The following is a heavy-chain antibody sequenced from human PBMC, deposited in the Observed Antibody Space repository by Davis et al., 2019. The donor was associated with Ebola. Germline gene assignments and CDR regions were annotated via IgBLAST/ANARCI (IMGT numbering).Heavy chain of an antibody. CDR2: ISYNGNVI. Sequence: PGGSLRLSCAASGFTFSTYAMHWVRQAPRKGLEWVATISYNGNVIYYADSVKGRFTISRDNAKNSLYLQMNSLRAEDTAVYYCARENDPDSSGYAPMDVWGQGTTVTVSS. CDR1: GFTFSTYA. J-gene: IGHJ6*02. V-gene: IGHV3-30-3*01. D-gene: IGHD3-22*01. CDR3: ARENDPDSSGYAPMDV.